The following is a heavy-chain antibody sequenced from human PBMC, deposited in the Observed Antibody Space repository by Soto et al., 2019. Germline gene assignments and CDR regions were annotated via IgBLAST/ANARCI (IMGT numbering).Heavy chain of an antibody. CDR3: ARDLWGYCGTDCYPLDV. D-gene: IGHD2-21*02. Sequence: SATLSLTCTVSGCSISGYYWSWIRQPPGKGLEWIGYMYNTGSTVYNPSFKSRVTISVDTSKNQFSLKLNSVTAADTAVYYCARDLWGYCGTDCYPLDVWGQGTTVT. CDR2: MYNTGST. CDR1: GCSISGYY. V-gene: IGHV4-59*01. J-gene: IGHJ6*02.